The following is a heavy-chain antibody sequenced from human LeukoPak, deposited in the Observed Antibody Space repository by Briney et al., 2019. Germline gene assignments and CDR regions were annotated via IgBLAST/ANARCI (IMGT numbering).Heavy chain of an antibody. CDR2: INSNGGST. Sequence: GGSLRLSCAASGFAFSGCTMHWVRQAPGKGLEYVSAINSNGGSTYYANSVKGRFTISRDNSKNTLYLHMGSLRAEDMGVYYCARDYEIYWGQGTLVTVSS. D-gene: IGHD5-12*01. CDR1: GFAFSGCT. J-gene: IGHJ4*02. V-gene: IGHV3-64*01. CDR3: ARDYEIY.